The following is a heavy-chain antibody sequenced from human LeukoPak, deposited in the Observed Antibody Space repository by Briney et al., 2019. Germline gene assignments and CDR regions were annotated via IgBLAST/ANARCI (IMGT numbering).Heavy chain of an antibody. CDR3: AKNSPPSLWFGELFADY. CDR1: GFTFSSYA. D-gene: IGHD3-10*01. Sequence: GGSLRLSCAASGFTFSSYAMSWVRQAPGKGLEWVSAISGSGGSTYYADSVKGRFTISRDNSKNTLYLQMNSLRAEDTAVYYCAKNSPPSLWFGELFADYWGQGTLVTVSS. J-gene: IGHJ4*02. V-gene: IGHV3-23*01. CDR2: ISGSGGST.